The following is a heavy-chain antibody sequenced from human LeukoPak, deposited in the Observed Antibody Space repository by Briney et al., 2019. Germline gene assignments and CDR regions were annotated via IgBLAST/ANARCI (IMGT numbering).Heavy chain of an antibody. Sequence: ASVKVSCKASGYTFTSYDINWVRQATGQGPEWMGWMNPNSGNTGYAQKFQGRVTMTRNTSISTAYMELSSLRSEDTAVYYCARGPSKVTARWYNWFDPWGQGTLVTVSS. CDR1: GYTFTSYD. V-gene: IGHV1-8*01. J-gene: IGHJ5*02. D-gene: IGHD4-17*01. CDR2: MNPNSGNT. CDR3: ARGPSKVTARWYNWFDP.